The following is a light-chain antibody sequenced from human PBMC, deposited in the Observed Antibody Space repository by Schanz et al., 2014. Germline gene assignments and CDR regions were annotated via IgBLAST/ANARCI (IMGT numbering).Light chain of an antibody. CDR2: DVT. J-gene: IGLJ3*02. CDR1: SSDVGGYDY. V-gene: IGLV2-14*03. CDR3: SSFTTTDTWV. Sequence: QSALTQPASVSGSPGQSITISCTGTSSDVGGYDYVSWYQQHPGKAPKLMIYDVTNRPSGVSNRFSGSKSGNTASLTISGLQAEDEAGYYCSSFTTTDTWVFGGGTKLTVL.